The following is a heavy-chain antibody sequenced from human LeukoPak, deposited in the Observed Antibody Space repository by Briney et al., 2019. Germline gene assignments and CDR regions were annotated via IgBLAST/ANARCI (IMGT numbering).Heavy chain of an antibody. D-gene: IGHD4-17*01. V-gene: IGHV3-43D*03. Sequence: GGSLRLSCAASGFTFDDYSMHWVRHAPGKGLEWVPLISWDGGSTYYADSVKGRFTISRDNSKNSLYLQMNSLRAEDTALYYCAKDYGDYGSYYYYYMDVWGKGTTVTVSS. CDR3: AKDYGDYGSYYYYYMDV. CDR1: GFTFDDYS. CDR2: ISWDGGST. J-gene: IGHJ6*03.